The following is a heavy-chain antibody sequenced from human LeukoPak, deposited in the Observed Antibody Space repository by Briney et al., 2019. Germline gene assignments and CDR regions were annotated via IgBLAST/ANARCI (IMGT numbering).Heavy chain of an antibody. CDR2: ISGSGNTT. D-gene: IGHD2-2*01. CDR1: GFTFSSYA. Sequence: AGSLRLSCAASGFTFSSYAMSWVRQAPGKGLEWVSAISGSGNTTHHSDSVKGRFNISRDNSKSTLFMKMNSLSAEDTAVYYCARGPYCGGTTCYSIGAFDIWGQGTMVTVSS. CDR3: ARGPYCGGTTCYSIGAFDI. J-gene: IGHJ3*02. V-gene: IGHV3-23*01.